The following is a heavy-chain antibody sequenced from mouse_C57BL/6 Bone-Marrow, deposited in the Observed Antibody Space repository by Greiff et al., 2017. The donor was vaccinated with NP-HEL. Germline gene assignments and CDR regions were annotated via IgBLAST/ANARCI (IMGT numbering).Heavy chain of an antibody. CDR2: ISPRSGNT. J-gene: IGHJ4*01. CDR1: GYTFTSYG. CDR3: AGDYDVWYYAMDY. V-gene: IGHV1-81*01. Sequence: QVQLQQSGAELARPGASVKLSCKASGYTFTSYGISWVKQRTGQGLEWIGEISPRSGNTYYNEKFKGKATLTADKSSSTAYMELRSLTSEDSAVYFCAGDYDVWYYAMDYWGQGTSVTVSS. D-gene: IGHD2-4*01.